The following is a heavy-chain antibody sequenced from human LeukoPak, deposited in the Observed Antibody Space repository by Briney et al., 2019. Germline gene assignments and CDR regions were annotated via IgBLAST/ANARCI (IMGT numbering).Heavy chain of an antibody. V-gene: IGHV4-4*07. J-gene: IGHJ3*02. D-gene: IGHD2-21*01. CDR1: GGSISSYY. CDR3: ARVGGYCGGDCYAFDI. Sequence: SETLSLTCTVSGGSISSYYWSWTRQPAGKGLEWIGRIYTSGSTNYNPSLKSRLTISVDTPKNQFSLRLSSVTAADTAVYYCARVGGYCGGDCYAFDIWGQGTMVTVSS. CDR2: IYTSGST.